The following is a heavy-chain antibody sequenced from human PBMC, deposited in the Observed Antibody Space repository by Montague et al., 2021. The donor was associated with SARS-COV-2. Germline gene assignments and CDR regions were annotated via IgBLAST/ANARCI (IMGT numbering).Heavy chain of an antibody. D-gene: IGHD3-3*01. CDR2: LFYSVNT. CDR1: GGSISSSDYY. J-gene: IGHJ3*02. Sequence: SETLSLTCTLSGGSISSSDYYWGWIRQPPGKGLEWIGSLFYSVNTYYXPSLKSRVTISVDTSKNQFSLKLRSVTAADTAVYYCARTNYDFWRGHQRGGAFDIWGQGTMVTVSS. CDR3: ARTNYDFWRGHQRGGAFDI. V-gene: IGHV4-39*01.